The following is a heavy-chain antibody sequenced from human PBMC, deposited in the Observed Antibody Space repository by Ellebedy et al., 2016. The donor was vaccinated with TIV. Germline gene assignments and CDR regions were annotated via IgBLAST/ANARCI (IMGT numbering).Heavy chain of an antibody. D-gene: IGHD6-13*01. CDR3: VRLRIAAAGRSFDY. Sequence: GESLKISCEASGFTFSRYSMNWVRQAPGKGLEWVSAVSSRSDFIYYADSVKGRFTISRDNAKRALYLQMDSLRAEDTAVYYCVRLRIAAAGRSFDYWGQGTLVTVSS. J-gene: IGHJ4*02. V-gene: IGHV3-21*01. CDR1: GFTFSRYS. CDR2: VSSRSDFI.